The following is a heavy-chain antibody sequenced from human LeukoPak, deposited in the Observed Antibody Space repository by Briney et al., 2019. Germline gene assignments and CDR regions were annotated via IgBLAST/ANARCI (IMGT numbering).Heavy chain of an antibody. Sequence: GGSLRLSCAASGFTLSSYAMSWVRQAPGKGLEWVSGISGNGVSTYYADSVKGRFTISRDSSKNMLYLEMNSLRAEDTAVYYCAKGLLTYSGGWFYPDYWGPGTLVTVSS. J-gene: IGHJ4*02. CDR2: ISGNGVST. D-gene: IGHD6-19*01. CDR3: AKGLLTYSGGWFYPDY. CDR1: GFTLSSYA. V-gene: IGHV3-23*01.